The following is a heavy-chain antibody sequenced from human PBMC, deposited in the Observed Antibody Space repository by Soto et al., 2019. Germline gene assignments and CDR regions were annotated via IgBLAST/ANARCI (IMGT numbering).Heavy chain of an antibody. J-gene: IGHJ6*02. CDR2: IIPIFGIA. CDR3: ARDLGYCSSTSCSRVGGMDV. D-gene: IGHD2-2*01. CDR1: GGTFSSYA. V-gene: IGHV1-69*01. Sequence: QVQLVQSGAEVKKPGSSVKVSCKASGGTFSSYAISWVRQAPGQGLEWMGGIIPIFGIANYAQKFQGRVTITADESTSTAYMELSSLRSEDTAVYYCARDLGYCSSTSCSRVGGMDVWGQGTTVTVSS.